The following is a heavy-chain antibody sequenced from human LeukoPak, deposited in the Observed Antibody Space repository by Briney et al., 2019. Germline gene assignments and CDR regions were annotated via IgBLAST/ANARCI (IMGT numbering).Heavy chain of an antibody. CDR2: IYYSGST. Sequence: PSETLSLTCTVSGGSISSYYWSWIRQPPGKGLEWIGYIYYSGSTNYNPSLKSRVTISGDTSKNQFPLKLSSVTAADTAVYYCARGGLYYYGMDVWGQGTTVTVSS. J-gene: IGHJ6*02. CDR1: GGSISSYY. CDR3: ARGGLYYYGMDV. V-gene: IGHV4-59*01.